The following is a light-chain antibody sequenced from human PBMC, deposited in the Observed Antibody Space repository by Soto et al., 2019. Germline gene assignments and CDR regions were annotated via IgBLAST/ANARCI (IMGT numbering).Light chain of an antibody. J-gene: IGLJ1*01. Sequence: QSVLTKPPSASGTPGQRVSISCSGSRSNIGTNTVNWYQQFPGTAPKLLIFSSYLRLSGVPDRFSASRSGASASLAISGLQSEDEADYYCAAWDDSLDAYVFGSGTKLTVL. CDR3: AAWDDSLDAYV. CDR1: RSNIGTNT. V-gene: IGLV1-44*01. CDR2: SSY.